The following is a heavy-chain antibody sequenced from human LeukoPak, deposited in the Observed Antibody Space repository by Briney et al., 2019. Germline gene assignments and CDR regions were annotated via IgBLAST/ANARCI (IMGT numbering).Heavy chain of an antibody. Sequence: SETLSLTCAVSGGSISSSNWWSWVRQPAGKGLEWIGESYHSGSTNYNPSLKSRVTISVDKSKNQFSLKLSSVTAADTAVYYCARRYYYYYMDVWGKGTTVTVSS. CDR3: ARRYYYYYMDV. V-gene: IGHV4-4*02. CDR2: SYHSGST. CDR1: GGSISSSNW. J-gene: IGHJ6*03.